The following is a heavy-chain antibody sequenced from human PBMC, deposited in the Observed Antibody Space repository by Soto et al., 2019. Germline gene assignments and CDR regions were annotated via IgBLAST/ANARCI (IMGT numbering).Heavy chain of an antibody. CDR3: ARVGGYCSGGSCYRAFDI. CDR1: GGSFSGYY. D-gene: IGHD2-15*01. Sequence: PSETLSLTCAVYGGSFSGYYWSWIRQSPGKGLEWIGYIYYSGSTNYNPSLKSRVTISVDTSKNQFSLKLSSVTAADTAVYYCARVGGYCSGGSCYRAFDIWGQGTMVTVSS. V-gene: IGHV4-34*01. CDR2: IYYSGST. J-gene: IGHJ3*02.